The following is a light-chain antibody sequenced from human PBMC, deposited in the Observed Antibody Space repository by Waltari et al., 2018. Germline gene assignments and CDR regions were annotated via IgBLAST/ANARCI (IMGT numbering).Light chain of an antibody. V-gene: IGLV2-18*02. CDR1: SSDVGSYNR. CDR3: SSYTSSSTVV. Sequence: QSALTQPPSVSGSPGQSVTISCTGTSSDVGSYNRVSWYQQPPGTAPKLMIYEGSNRPSGVPDRCSGSKSGNTASLTISGLQAEDEADYYCSSYTSSSTVVFGGGTKLTVL. J-gene: IGLJ2*01. CDR2: EGS.